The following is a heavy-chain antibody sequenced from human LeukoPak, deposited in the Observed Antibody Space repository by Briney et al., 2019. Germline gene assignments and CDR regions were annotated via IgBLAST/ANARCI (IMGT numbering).Heavy chain of an antibody. CDR3: ARYDSRGSASTRFDY. D-gene: IGHD3-16*01. J-gene: IGHJ4*02. V-gene: IGHV4-38-2*01. Sequence: SETLSLTCAVSGYSLGKNYYWGWIRQPPRKGLEWIGRIYGTGSTSYNPSLMNRVTMSVDTSKNHFSLKLTSVTAADTAVYYCARYDSRGSASTRFDYWGQGILVTISS. CDR1: GYSLGKNYY. CDR2: IYGTGST.